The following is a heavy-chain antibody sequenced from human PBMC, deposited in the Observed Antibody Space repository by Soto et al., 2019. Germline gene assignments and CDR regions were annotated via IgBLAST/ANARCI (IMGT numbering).Heavy chain of an antibody. CDR3: ARGSLAMDY. D-gene: IGHD3-16*02. CDR2: VFPSGNT. Sequence: QVQLQESGPGLVKPSETLSLTCTVSGASLSSFYWSWIRQPAGKGLEWIGRVFPSGNTNYNPSLKSRVTMSIDSSKNQFSLTLNSVTAADTAVYYCARGSLAMDYWGQGTLVIVSS. J-gene: IGHJ4*02. CDR1: GASLSSFY. V-gene: IGHV4-4*07.